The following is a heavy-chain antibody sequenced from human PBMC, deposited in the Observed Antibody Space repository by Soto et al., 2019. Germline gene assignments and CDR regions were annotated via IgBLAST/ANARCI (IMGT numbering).Heavy chain of an antibody. V-gene: IGHV3-23*01. CDR1: GFICSSYD. Sequence: GGSLRLSCGVSGFICSSYDMSWVRQAPGKGLEWVSTILVGGSTHYEDSVKGRFTISRDTSKNTVYLQMNSLTAGDTAMYYCAKATATGGGDFEISGQGTMVTVSS. CDR2: ILVGGST. D-gene: IGHD2-8*02. J-gene: IGHJ3*02. CDR3: AKATATGGGDFEI.